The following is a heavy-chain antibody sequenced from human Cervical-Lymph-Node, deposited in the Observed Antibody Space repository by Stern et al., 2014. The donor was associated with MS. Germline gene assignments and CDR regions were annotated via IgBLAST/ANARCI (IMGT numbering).Heavy chain of an antibody. CDR3: ARERQQYCNSEGCSYWYFDL. Sequence: HVQLQESSTGLVKPSGTLSLTCAVSVGAVSSTNWWSWVRQSPGKGLEWIGDIYHSGASTSRPSLRSRVSISLDTSKTHLSLHLTSVTAADTAVYYCARERQQYCNSEGCSYWYFDLWGRGTLVTVSS. CDR2: IYHSGAS. CDR1: VGAVSSTNW. D-gene: IGHD2/OR15-2a*01. J-gene: IGHJ2*01. V-gene: IGHV4-4*02.